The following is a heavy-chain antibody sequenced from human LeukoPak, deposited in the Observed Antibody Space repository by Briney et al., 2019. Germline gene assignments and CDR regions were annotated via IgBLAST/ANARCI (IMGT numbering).Heavy chain of an antibody. J-gene: IGHJ6*03. CDR1: GYTFNRYG. CDR3: ARDGTKLPWFGELRITRYYFYYMDV. CDR2: ISAYNGNT. Sequence: ASVKVSCKASGYTFNRYGISWVRQAPGQGLEWMGWISAYNGNTKYSQKVQGRVTMTTDTSTSTAYMELRSLRSDDTAVYYRARDGTKLPWFGELRITRYYFYYMDVWGKGTTVTISS. V-gene: IGHV1-18*01. D-gene: IGHD3-10*01.